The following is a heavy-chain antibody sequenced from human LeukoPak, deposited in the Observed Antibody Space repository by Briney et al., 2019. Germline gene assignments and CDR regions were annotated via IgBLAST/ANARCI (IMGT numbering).Heavy chain of an antibody. CDR3: TTRDIVATQRDY. D-gene: IGHD5-12*01. CDR2: IRSKANSDAT. V-gene: IGHV3-73*01. J-gene: IGHJ4*02. Sequence: GGSLRLSCAASGFTFSGSAMHWVRQASGKGLEWVGRIRSKANSDATAYAASVNGRFTISRDNPKNTAYLQMNSLKTEDTAVYYCTTRDIVATQRDYWGQGTLVTVSS. CDR1: GFTFSGSA.